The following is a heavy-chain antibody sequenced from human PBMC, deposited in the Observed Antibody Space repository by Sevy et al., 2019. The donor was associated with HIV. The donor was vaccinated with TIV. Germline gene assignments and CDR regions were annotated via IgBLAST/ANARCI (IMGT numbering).Heavy chain of an antibody. J-gene: IGHJ3*02. CDR2: FDPEDGET. CDR1: GYTLTKLS. V-gene: IGHV1-24*01. CDR3: ATPKYVGYDYESLDI. D-gene: IGHD5-12*01. Sequence: ASVKVSCKVSGYTLTKLSMYWVRQAPGKGLEWMGGFDPEDGETIYAQKFQGRVTMTEDTSTDTAYMELSSLRSEDTAAYYCATPKYVGYDYESLDIWGQGTMVTVSS.